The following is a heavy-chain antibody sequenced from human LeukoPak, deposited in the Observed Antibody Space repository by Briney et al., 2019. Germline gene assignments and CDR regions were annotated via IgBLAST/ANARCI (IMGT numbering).Heavy chain of an antibody. Sequence: SQTLSLTCTVSGGSISSGSYYWSWIRQPAGKGLEWIGRIYTSGSTNYNPSLKSRVTISVDTSKNQFSLKLNSVTAADTSVYYCARFEIEMTTPHRGFDYWGQGTLVTVSS. CDR3: ARFEIEMTTPHRGFDY. CDR1: GGSISSGSYY. CDR2: IYTSGST. J-gene: IGHJ4*02. D-gene: IGHD5-24*01. V-gene: IGHV4-61*02.